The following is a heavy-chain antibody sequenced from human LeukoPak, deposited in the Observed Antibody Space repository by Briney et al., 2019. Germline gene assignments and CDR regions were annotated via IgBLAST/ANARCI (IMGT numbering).Heavy chain of an antibody. Sequence: ASVKVSCKASGYTFTSYYMHWVRQAPGQGLEWMGIINPSGGSTSYAQKFQGRVTMTRDTSISTAYMELSRLRSDDTAVYYCARENWFDPWGQGTLVTVSS. V-gene: IGHV1-46*01. J-gene: IGHJ5*02. CDR2: INPSGGST. CDR3: ARENWFDP. CDR1: GYTFTSYY.